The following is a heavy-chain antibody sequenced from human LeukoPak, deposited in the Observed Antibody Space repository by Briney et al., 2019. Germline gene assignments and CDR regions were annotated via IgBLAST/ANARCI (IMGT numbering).Heavy chain of an antibody. CDR2: INPNSGGT. J-gene: IGHJ4*02. CDR3: ARGLRGGPSFDY. Sequence: ASVKVSCKASGYTFTSYGISWVRQAPGQGLEWMGWINPNSGGTNYAQKFQGRVTMTRDTSISTAYMELSRLRSDDTAVYYCARGLRGGPSFDYWGQGTLVTVSS. CDR1: GYTFTSYG. D-gene: IGHD3-16*01. V-gene: IGHV1-2*02.